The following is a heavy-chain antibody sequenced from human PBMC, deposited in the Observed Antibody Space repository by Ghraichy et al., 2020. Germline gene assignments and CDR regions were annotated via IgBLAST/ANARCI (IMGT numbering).Heavy chain of an antibody. D-gene: IGHD3-3*01. J-gene: IGHJ6*02. CDR1: GGSISSYY. CDR3: ARGSGDFWSGYPLGYGMDV. Sequence: TLSLTCTVSGGSISSYYWSWIRQPPGKGLEWIGYIYYSGSTNYNPSLKSRVTISVDTSKNQFSLKLSSVTAADTAVYYCARGSGDFWSGYPLGYGMDVWGQGTTVTVSS. V-gene: IGHV4-59*01. CDR2: IYYSGST.